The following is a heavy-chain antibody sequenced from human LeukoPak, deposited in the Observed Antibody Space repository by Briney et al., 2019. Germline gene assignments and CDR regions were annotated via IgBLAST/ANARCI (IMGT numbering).Heavy chain of an antibody. CDR1: GFTFSSYG. CDR2: ISSGSTYI. D-gene: IGHD3-22*01. J-gene: IGHJ4*02. Sequence: GGSLRLSCAASGFTFSSYGLRWVRQAPGKGLEWVSSISSGSTYISYADSLNGRFTISRDNAKNSLYLQMNSLRAEDTAVYYCARGGSSGPYYFDYWGQGTLVTVSS. V-gene: IGHV3-21*01. CDR3: ARGGSSGPYYFDY.